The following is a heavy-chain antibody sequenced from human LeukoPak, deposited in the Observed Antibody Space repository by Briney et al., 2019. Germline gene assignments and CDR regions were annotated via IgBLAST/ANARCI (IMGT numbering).Heavy chain of an antibody. V-gene: IGHV1-69-2*01. Sequence: GASVKVSCKASGYTFTDYYMHWVQQAPGKGLEWMGRVDPEDGETIYAEKFQGRVTITADTSTDTAYTELSSLRSEDTAVYYCATSTTLGAFDIWGQGTMVTVSS. J-gene: IGHJ3*02. CDR1: GYTFTDYY. CDR3: ATSTTLGAFDI. CDR2: VDPEDGET. D-gene: IGHD5/OR15-5a*01.